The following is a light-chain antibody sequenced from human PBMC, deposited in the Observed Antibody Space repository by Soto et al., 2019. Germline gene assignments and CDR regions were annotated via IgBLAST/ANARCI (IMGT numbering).Light chain of an antibody. V-gene: IGLV1-40*01. CDR2: DNT. J-gene: IGLJ1*01. CDR3: QSYDSSLSGYV. CDR1: SSNIGARYD. Sequence: QSVLTQPPSVSGAPGQRVTISCTGSSSNIGARYDVHWYQQLPGTAPKLLIYDNTNRPSGVPDRFSGSKSGTSASLAITGLQAGDEADYYCQSYDSSLSGYVFGTGTKVTVL.